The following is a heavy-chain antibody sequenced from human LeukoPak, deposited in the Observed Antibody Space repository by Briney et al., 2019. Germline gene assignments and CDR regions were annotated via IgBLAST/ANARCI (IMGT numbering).Heavy chain of an antibody. CDR1: GFTFSTYS. CDR2: INQDGSAE. Sequence: GGSLRLSCAASGFTFSTYSMSWVRQALGKGLDWVASINQDGSAEYYVDSVRGRFTISRDNAKNSLYLQVNSLRVDDTAVYYCVRLFGGVTTFDYWGQGTLVTVSS. J-gene: IGHJ4*02. V-gene: IGHV3-7*01. D-gene: IGHD4-17*01. CDR3: VRLFGGVTTFDY.